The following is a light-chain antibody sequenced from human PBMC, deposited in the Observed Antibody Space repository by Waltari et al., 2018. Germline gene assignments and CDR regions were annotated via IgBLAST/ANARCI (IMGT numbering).Light chain of an antibody. CDR3: QQSYSTLYT. V-gene: IGKV1-39*01. Sequence: DIQMTQSPSSLSASVGDRVTITCRTIQSISSYLNWYQQKPGKAPKLLIYAASSLQSGVPSRFSGSGSGTDVTLTISSLQPEDFATYYCQQSYSTLYTFGQGTKLEIK. CDR2: AAS. J-gene: IGKJ2*01. CDR1: QSISSY.